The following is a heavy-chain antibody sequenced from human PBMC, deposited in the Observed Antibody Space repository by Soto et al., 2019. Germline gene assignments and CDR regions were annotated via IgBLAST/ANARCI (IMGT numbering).Heavy chain of an antibody. Sequence: GGSLRLSYAASGFTFSTYEMSWVRQAPGKGLEWVSYISRSGSSKFYADSVRGRFLLSRDNAKNSLSLQMSSLRAEDTATYYCVRLPENYYDSSGNYFFDYWGQGALVTVSS. J-gene: IGHJ4*02. CDR2: ISRSGSSK. CDR1: GFTFSTYE. CDR3: VRLPENYYDSSGNYFFDY. V-gene: IGHV3-48*03. D-gene: IGHD3-22*01.